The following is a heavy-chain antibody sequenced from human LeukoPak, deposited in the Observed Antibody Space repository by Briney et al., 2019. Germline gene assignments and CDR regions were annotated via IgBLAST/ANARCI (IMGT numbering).Heavy chain of an antibody. CDR3: AGSGNRITMVRGSDWFDP. CDR2: IIPIFGTA. V-gene: IGHV1-69*06. CDR1: GGTFSSYA. D-gene: IGHD3-10*01. Sequence: ASVKVPCKASGGTFSSYAISWVRQAPGQGLEWMGGIIPIFGTANYAQKFQGRVTITADKSTSTAYMELSSLRSEDTAVYYCAGSGNRITMVRGSDWFDPWGQGTLVTVSS. J-gene: IGHJ5*02.